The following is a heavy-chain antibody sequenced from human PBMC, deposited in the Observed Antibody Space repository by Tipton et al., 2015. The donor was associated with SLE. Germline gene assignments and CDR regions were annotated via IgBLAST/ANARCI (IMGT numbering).Heavy chain of an antibody. D-gene: IGHD3-16*02. Sequence: GSLRLSCAASGFTFSNAWMSWVRQAPGKGLEWVGRIKSKTDGETTGYAAPVKGRFTISRDDSKNTLYLQMNSLKTEDTAVYYCTSIPMGLEYDYVWGRYRYDAFDIWGQGTMVTVSS. V-gene: IGHV3-15*01. J-gene: IGHJ3*02. CDR1: GFTFSNAW. CDR3: TSIPMGLEYDYVWGRYRYDAFDI. CDR2: IKSKTDGETT.